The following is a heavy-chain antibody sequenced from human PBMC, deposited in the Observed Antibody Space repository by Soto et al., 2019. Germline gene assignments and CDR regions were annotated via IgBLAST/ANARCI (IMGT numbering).Heavy chain of an antibody. V-gene: IGHV1-18*01. CDR2: ISAYNGNT. J-gene: IGHJ6*02. CDR3: ARVVVVPAARLHTIYGMDV. D-gene: IGHD2-2*01. CDR1: GYTFTSYG. Sequence: WASVKVSCKASGYTFTSYGISWVRQAPGQGLEWMGWISAYNGNTNYAQKLQGRVTMTTDTSTSTAYMELRSLRSDDTAVYYCARVVVVPAARLHTIYGMDVWGQGTTVTVSS.